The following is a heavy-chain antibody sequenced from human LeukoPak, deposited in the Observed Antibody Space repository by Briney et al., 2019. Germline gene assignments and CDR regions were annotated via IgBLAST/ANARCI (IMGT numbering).Heavy chain of an antibody. J-gene: IGHJ4*02. CDR2: INPNSGGT. CDR1: GYTFTGYY. V-gene: IGHV1-2*02. CDR3: ARVVWWGYYFDY. Sequence: SVKVSCKASGYTFTGYYMHWVRQAPGQGLGWMGWINPNSGGTNYAQKFQGRVTMTRDTSISTAYMELGRLRSDDTAVYYCARVVWWGYYFDYWGQGTLVTVSS. D-gene: IGHD2-21*01.